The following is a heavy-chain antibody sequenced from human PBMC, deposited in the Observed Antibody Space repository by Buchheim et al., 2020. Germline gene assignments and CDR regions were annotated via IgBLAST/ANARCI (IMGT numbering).Heavy chain of an antibody. CDR3: AREYCSSTSCWFDP. CDR1: GFTFSSYA. Sequence: QVQLVESGGGVVQPGRSLRLSCAASGFTFSSYAMHWVRQAPGKGLEWVAVISYDGSNKYYADSVKGRFTISRDNPKNTLYLQMNSLRAEDTAVYYCAREYCSSTSCWFDPWGQGTL. D-gene: IGHD2-2*01. J-gene: IGHJ5*02. V-gene: IGHV3-30*04. CDR2: ISYDGSNK.